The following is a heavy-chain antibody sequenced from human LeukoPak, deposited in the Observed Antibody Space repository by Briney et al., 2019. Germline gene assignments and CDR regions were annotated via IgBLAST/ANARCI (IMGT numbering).Heavy chain of an antibody. CDR1: GGSISSYY. V-gene: IGHV4-59*01. D-gene: IGHD3-9*01. J-gene: IGHJ6*04. CDR2: IYYSGST. Sequence: PSETLSLTCTVSGGSISSYYWSWIRQPPGKGLEWIGYIYYSGSTNYNPSLKSRVTISVDTSKNQFSLKLSSVTAADTAVYYCARDPGYDIKSWYYYGMDVWGKGTRVTVSS. CDR3: ARDPGYDIKSWYYYGMDV.